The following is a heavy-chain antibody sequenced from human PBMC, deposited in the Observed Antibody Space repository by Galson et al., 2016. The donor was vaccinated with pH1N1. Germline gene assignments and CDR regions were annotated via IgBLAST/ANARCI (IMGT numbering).Heavy chain of an antibody. D-gene: IGHD2-2*01. Sequence: SVKVSCKASGYTFTSNAMNWVRQAPGQGLEWMGWINTNTGNPTYAQGFTGRFVFSLDTSVSMAYLQISSLKAEDTAVYYCARSYCSSTSCYGGSYYYYGMDVWGQRTTVTVSS. CDR2: INTNTGNP. V-gene: IGHV7-4-1*04. CDR1: GYTFTSNA. CDR3: ARSYCSSTSCYGGSYYYYGMDV. J-gene: IGHJ6*02.